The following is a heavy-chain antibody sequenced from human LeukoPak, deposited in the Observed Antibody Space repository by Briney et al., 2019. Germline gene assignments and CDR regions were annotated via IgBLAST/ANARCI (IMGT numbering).Heavy chain of an antibody. J-gene: IGHJ4*02. Sequence: GGSLRLSCAASGFTFSSYAMSWVRQAPGKGLEWVSAISGSGGSTYYADSVKGRFTISRDNSKNTLYLQMNSLRAEDTAVYYCAKDPGYSSSSTIPLNYFDYWGQGTLVTVSS. CDR2: ISGSGGST. D-gene: IGHD6-6*01. CDR3: AKDPGYSSSSTIPLNYFDY. CDR1: GFTFSSYA. V-gene: IGHV3-23*01.